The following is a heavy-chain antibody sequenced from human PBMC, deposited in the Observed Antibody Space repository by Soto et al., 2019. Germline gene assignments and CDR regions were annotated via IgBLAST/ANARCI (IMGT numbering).Heavy chain of an antibody. D-gene: IGHD2-15*01. Sequence: GGSLRLSCAASGFTFSSYDMHWVRQATGKGLEWVSAIGTAGDTYYPGSVKGRFTISRENAKNSLYLQMNSLRAEDTAVYYCARGYCSGGSCQIEVGYYYYYGMDVWGQGTTVTVSS. CDR3: ARGYCSGGSCQIEVGYYYYYGMDV. CDR2: IGTAGDT. V-gene: IGHV3-13*01. CDR1: GFTFSSYD. J-gene: IGHJ6*02.